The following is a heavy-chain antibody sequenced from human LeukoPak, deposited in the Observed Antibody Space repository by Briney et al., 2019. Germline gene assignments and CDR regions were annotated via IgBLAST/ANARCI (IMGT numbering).Heavy chain of an antibody. V-gene: IGHV1-69*02. D-gene: IGHD4-23*01. J-gene: IGHJ4*02. CDR1: GGTFSSYT. CDR2: IIRILGIA. CDR3: ALLHDYGGNSFDY. Sequence: GASVKVSCKASGGTFSSYTISWVRQAPGQGLEWIGRIIRILGIANYAQKFQGRVTITADKSTSTAYMELSSLRSEDTAVYYCALLHDYGGNSFDYWGQGTLVTVSS.